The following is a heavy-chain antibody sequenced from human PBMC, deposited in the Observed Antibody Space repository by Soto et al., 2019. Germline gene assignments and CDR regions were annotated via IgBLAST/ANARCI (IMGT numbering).Heavy chain of an antibody. CDR2: IYSGGST. J-gene: IGHJ6*03. CDR3: ARDELGYCSGGSCYSNYYYYYMDV. Sequence: GGSLRLSCAASGFTVSSNYMSWVRQAPGKGLEWVTVIYSGGSTYYADSVKGRFTISRDNSKNTLYLQMNSLRAEDTAVYYCARDELGYCSGGSCYSNYYYYYMDVWGKGTTVTVSS. CDR1: GFTVSSNY. D-gene: IGHD2-15*01. V-gene: IGHV3-66*01.